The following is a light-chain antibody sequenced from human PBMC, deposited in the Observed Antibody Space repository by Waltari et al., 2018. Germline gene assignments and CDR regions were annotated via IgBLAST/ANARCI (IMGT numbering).Light chain of an antibody. CDR1: LSHIGINT. CDR3: GAWDDGVKEWV. CDR2: STT. V-gene: IGLV1-44*01. Sequence: QSVLTQPPSASGHPGRRVTISCSVTLSHIGINTFHWYQQFPGPAPKHLIFSTTQRPSGVPDRFSASKSGTSASLAINGLQAADEADYYCGAWDDGVKEWVFGGGTKLTVL. J-gene: IGLJ3*02.